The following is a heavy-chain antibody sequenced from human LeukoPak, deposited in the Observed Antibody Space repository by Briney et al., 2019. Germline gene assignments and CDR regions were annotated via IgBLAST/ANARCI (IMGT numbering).Heavy chain of an antibody. CDR2: IYYSGST. V-gene: IGHV4-59*11. CDR3: ARYGAWFDP. D-gene: IGHD4-17*01. Sequence: SGTLSLTCTVSGGSISSHYWSWIRQPPGKGLEWIGYIYYSGSTNYNPSLKSRVTISVDTSKNQFSLKLSSVTAADTAVYYCARYGAWFDPWGQGTLVTVSS. J-gene: IGHJ5*02. CDR1: GGSISSHY.